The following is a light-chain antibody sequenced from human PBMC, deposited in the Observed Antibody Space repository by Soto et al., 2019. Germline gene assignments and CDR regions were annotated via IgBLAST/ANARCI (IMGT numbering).Light chain of an antibody. CDR1: ASISSW. J-gene: IGKJ1*01. CDR2: KSS. Sequence: DIQMTQSPSTLSASVGDRVTITCRASASISSWLAWYQQQPGKAPKLLIYKSSILENGVPSRFSGGGSGTKFTLTIASLQPDDFATYYCQQYETFSGTFGPGTKVDIK. CDR3: QQYETFSGT. V-gene: IGKV1-5*03.